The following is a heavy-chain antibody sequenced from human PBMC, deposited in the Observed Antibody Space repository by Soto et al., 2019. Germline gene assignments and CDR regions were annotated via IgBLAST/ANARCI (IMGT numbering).Heavy chain of an antibody. Sequence: PSETLSLTCTVSGGSISSSSYYWGWIRQPPGKGLEWIGYIYYSGSTNYNPSLKSRVTISVDTSKNQFSLKLSSVTAADTAIYYCARDGGIAVAGTVFDYWGQGTLVTVSS. CDR3: ARDGGIAVAGTVFDY. CDR2: IYYSGST. CDR1: GGSISSSSYY. V-gene: IGHV4-61*01. J-gene: IGHJ4*02. D-gene: IGHD6-19*01.